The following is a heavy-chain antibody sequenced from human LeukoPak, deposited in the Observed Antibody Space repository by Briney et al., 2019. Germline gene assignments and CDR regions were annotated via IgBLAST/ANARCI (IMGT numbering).Heavy chain of an antibody. Sequence: GGSLGLSCAASGFTFSDYYMSWIRQAPGKGLEWVSYIRSSGSTIYYAESVKGRFTISRDNAKNSLYLQINRLRAEDTAVYYCARDPANWMYSSSSHYWGQGTLVTVSS. CDR2: IRSSGSTI. CDR1: GFTFSDYY. D-gene: IGHD6-6*01. J-gene: IGHJ4*02. CDR3: ARDPANWMYSSSSHY. V-gene: IGHV3-11*04.